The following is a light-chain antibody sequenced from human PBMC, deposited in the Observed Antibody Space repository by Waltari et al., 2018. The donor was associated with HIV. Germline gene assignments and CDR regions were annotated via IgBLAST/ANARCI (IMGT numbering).Light chain of an antibody. CDR2: QDG. CDR3: QAWDSSTVV. Sequence: SYELTQPPSVSVSPGQTASITCSGDKLGDKYACWYQQKPGQSPGLVIYQDGKRPPGSPERFSGSISGNTATLTISGTKAMDEADYYCQAWDSSTVVFGGGTKLTVL. J-gene: IGLJ2*01. V-gene: IGLV3-1*01. CDR1: KLGDKY.